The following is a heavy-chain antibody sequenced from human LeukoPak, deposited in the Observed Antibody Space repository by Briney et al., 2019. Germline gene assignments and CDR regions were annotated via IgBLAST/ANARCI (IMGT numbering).Heavy chain of an antibody. D-gene: IGHD3-3*01. Sequence: PGGSLRLSCAASGFTFSSYSMNWVRQAPGKGLEWVSSISSSSSYIYYADSVKGRFTISRDNAKNSLYLQMNSLRAEDTAVYYCARAPRAIFGVVIKWYFDYWGQGTLVTVSS. CDR2: ISSSSSYI. V-gene: IGHV3-21*01. J-gene: IGHJ4*02. CDR1: GFTFSSYS. CDR3: ARAPRAIFGVVIKWYFDY.